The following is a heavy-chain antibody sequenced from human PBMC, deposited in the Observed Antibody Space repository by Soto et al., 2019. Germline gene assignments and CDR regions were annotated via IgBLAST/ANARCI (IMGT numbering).Heavy chain of an antibody. D-gene: IGHD3-22*01. CDR2: IYYSGST. J-gene: IGHJ4*02. Sequence: TLSLPFTVSGDSVSSGSYXWSSIRQPPGKGLEWIGYIYYSGSTYYNPSLKSRVTISVDTSKNQFSLKLSSVTAADTAVYYCARGTYDSSGYHVWGQGTLVTVSS. CDR3: ARGTYDSSGYHV. V-gene: IGHV4-31*03. CDR1: GDSVSSGSYX.